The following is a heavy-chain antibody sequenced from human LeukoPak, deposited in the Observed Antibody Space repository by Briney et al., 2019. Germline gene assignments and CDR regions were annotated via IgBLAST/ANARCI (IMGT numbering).Heavy chain of an antibody. CDR1: GYTFTSHD. CDR3: ARVPGSVVVTAIVEIYYYYYYMDV. V-gene: IGHV1-8*02. CDR2: MNPNSGNT. D-gene: IGHD2-21*02. J-gene: IGHJ6*03. Sequence: ASVKVSCKASGYTFTSHDINWVRQATGQGLEWMGWMNPNSGNTGYAQKFQGRVTMTRNTSISTAYMELSSLRSEDTAVYYCARVPGSVVVTAIVEIYYYYYYMDVWGKGTTVTVSS.